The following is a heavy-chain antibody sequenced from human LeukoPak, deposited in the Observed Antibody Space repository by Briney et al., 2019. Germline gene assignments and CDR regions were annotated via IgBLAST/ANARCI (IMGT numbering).Heavy chain of an antibody. CDR3: AVVTAIGAFDY. CDR2: IYYSGST. J-gene: IGHJ4*02. CDR1: GGSISSGGYY. V-gene: IGHV4-31*03. Sequence: SQTLSLTRTVSGGSISSGGYYWSWIRQHPGKGLEWIGYIYYSGSTYYNPPLKSRVTISVDTSKNQFSLKLSSVTAADTAVYYCAVVTAIGAFDYWGQGTLVTVSS. D-gene: IGHD2-21*02.